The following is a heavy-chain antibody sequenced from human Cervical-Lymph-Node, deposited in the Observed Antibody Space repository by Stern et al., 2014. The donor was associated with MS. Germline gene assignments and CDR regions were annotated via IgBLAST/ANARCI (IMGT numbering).Heavy chain of an antibody. CDR1: GFTVSSNY. Sequence: VQLVESGGGLIQPGGSLRLSCAASGFTVSSNYMSWVRQSPGTGLQWVSLIYTDGSTYYADSVKGRFTISSDHSKNTLYLQMNSLGAEDTALYYCARAIFGVVTPTMAPDAFDIWGQGTMVTVSS. J-gene: IGHJ3*02. CDR3: ARAIFGVVTPTMAPDAFDI. D-gene: IGHD3-3*01. CDR2: IYTDGST. V-gene: IGHV3-53*01.